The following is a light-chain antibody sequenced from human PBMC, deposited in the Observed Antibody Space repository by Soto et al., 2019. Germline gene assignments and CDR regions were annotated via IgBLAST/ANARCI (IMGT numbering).Light chain of an antibody. CDR1: QSVGSS. CDR2: GAS. CDR3: QQFNNWPPWT. J-gene: IGKJ1*01. Sequence: EIVLTQSPGTLSLSHGETVTLSCRASQSVGSSQIAWYQHKPGQAPRLLIYGASTRATGIPARFSGSGSGTEFTLTISSLQSEDFAVYYCQQFNNWPPWTFGQGTKVDI. V-gene: IGKV3-15*01.